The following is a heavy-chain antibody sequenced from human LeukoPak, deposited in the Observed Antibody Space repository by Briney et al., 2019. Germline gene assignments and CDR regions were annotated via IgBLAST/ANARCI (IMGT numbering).Heavy chain of an antibody. CDR3: ATRRAAGWNFDY. Sequence: PGGSLRLSCVASGFTFSSYAMNWVRQAPGKGLEWVSVIYSGGSTYYADSVKGRFTISRDNSKNTLYLQMNSLRAEDTAVYYCATRRAAGWNFDYWGQGTLVTVSS. V-gene: IGHV3-53*01. CDR1: GFTFSSYA. CDR2: IYSGGST. D-gene: IGHD6-19*01. J-gene: IGHJ4*02.